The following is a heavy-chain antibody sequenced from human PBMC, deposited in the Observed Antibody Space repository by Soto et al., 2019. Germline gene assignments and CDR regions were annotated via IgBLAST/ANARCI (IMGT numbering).Heavy chain of an antibody. CDR1: GFTFSNYA. V-gene: IGHV3-30-3*01. CDR3: RRRTSTRCHLGSDH. Sequence: GGTLRLSCAASGFTFSNYARNWVRQAPGKGLEGVALISYDGSKQYYADSVKGRFTISRDSSKNTLYLQMNSLRAADTAVYYCRRRTSTRCHLGSDHWGQGTLVAVSS. D-gene: IGHD2-2*01. CDR2: ISYDGSKQ. J-gene: IGHJ4*02.